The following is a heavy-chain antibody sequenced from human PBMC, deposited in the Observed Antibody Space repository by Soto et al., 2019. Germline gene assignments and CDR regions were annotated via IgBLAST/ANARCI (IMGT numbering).Heavy chain of an antibody. CDR2: IIPIFGTA. J-gene: IGHJ5*02. V-gene: IGHV1-69*01. CDR1: GGTFSSYA. Sequence: QVQLVQSGAEVKKPGSSVKVSCKASGGTFSSYAISWVRQAPGQGLEWMGGIIPIFGTANYAQKFQGRVTITADESTSTAYVELSRLRAEDTAVYYCARDTYYYDSSGYYYGWFAPWGQGTLVTVSS. CDR3: ARDTYYYDSSGYYYGWFAP. D-gene: IGHD3-22*01.